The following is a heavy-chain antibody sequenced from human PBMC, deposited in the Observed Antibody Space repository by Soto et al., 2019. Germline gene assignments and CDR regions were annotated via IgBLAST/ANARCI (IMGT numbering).Heavy chain of an antibody. CDR3: AIADYGDDDY. J-gene: IGHJ4*02. CDR1: VYPFPTST. CDR2: IKAYSGNT. V-gene: IGHV1-18*01. D-gene: IGHD4-17*01. Sequence: QLQLGQSGAGAKKPGASVRVSCKALVYPFPTSTISWGRQAPGQGLEWRGWIKAYSGNTNYAQKLQGRVTMTTDTSTNTAYMELRSLTTDDTAIYYCAIADYGDDDYWGQGTLVTVSS.